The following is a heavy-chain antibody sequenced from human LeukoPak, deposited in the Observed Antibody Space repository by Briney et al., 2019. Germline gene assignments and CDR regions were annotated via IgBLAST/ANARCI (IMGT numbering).Heavy chain of an antibody. D-gene: IGHD2-15*01. CDR1: GGSISSSSYY. J-gene: IGHJ4*02. CDR3: AREDCSGGSCPGDFDY. CDR2: IYYSGST. V-gene: IGHV4-39*07. Sequence: PSETLSLTCTVSGGSISSSSYYWGWIRQPPGKGLEWIGSIYYSGSTYYNPSLKSRVTISVDTSKNQFSLKLSSVTAADTAVYYCAREDCSGGSCPGDFDYWGQGTLVTVSS.